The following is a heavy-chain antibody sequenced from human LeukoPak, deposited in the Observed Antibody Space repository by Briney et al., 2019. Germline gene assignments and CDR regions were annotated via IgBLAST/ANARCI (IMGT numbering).Heavy chain of an antibody. CDR1: GFTVSSIH. D-gene: IGHD3-22*01. CDR2: ISYDGSNK. CDR3: ARDLYYDSSVGLGY. J-gene: IGHJ4*02. Sequence: GGSLRLSCAASGFTVSSIHMVWVRQAPGKGLEWVAVISYDGSNKYYADSVKGRFTISRDNSKNTLYLQMNSLRAEDTAVYYCARDLYYDSSVGLGYWGQGTLVTVSS. V-gene: IGHV3-30*03.